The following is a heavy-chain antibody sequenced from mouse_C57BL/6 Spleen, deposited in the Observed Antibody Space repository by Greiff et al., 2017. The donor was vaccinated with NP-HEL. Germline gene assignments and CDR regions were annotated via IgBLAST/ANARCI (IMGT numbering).Heavy chain of an antibody. CDR3: ARSGHTYYFDY. CDR1: GYTFTSYW. D-gene: IGHD1-3*01. Sequence: QVQLQQPGTELLKPGASVKLSCKASGYTFTSYWMHWVKQRPGQGLEWIGNINPSNGGTNYNEKFKSKATLTVDKSSRTAYMQLSSLTSEDSAVYYCARSGHTYYFDYWGQGTTRTVSS. CDR2: INPSNGGT. V-gene: IGHV1-53*01. J-gene: IGHJ2*01.